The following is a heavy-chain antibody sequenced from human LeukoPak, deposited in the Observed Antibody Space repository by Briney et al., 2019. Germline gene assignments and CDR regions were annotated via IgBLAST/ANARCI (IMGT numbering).Heavy chain of an antibody. Sequence: SETLSLTCTVSGGSISSYYWSWIRQPPGKGLEWIGYIYYSGSINYNPSLKSRVTISVDTSKNQFSLKLSSVTAADTAVYYCASAPTGDGYYFDYWGQGTLVTVSS. D-gene: IGHD7-27*01. CDR2: IYYSGSI. V-gene: IGHV4-59*08. CDR3: ASAPTGDGYYFDY. J-gene: IGHJ4*02. CDR1: GGSISSYY.